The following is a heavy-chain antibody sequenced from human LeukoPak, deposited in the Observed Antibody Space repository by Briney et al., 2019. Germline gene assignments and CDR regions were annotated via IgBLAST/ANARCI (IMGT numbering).Heavy chain of an antibody. V-gene: IGHV3-9*01. CDR1: GFTFDDYA. D-gene: IGHD2-2*02. CDR2: ISWNSGSI. J-gene: IGHJ6*02. CDR3: AKSGYCSSTSCYTRGIYYYYGMDV. Sequence: DPGGSLRLSCAASGFTFDDYAMHWVRQAPGKGLEWVSCISWNSGSIGYADSVKGRFTISRDNAKNSLYLQMNSLRAEDTALYYCAKSGYCSSTSCYTRGIYYYYGMDVWGQGTTVTVSS.